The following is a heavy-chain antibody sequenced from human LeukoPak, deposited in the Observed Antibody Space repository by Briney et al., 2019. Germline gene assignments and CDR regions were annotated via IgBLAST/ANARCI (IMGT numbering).Heavy chain of an antibody. V-gene: IGHV3-23*01. J-gene: IGHJ6*03. D-gene: IGHD2-2*01. Sequence: GGSLRLSCAASGFTFSSYAMSWVRQAPGKGLEWVSAISGSGGSTYYADSVKGRFTISGDNSKNTLYLQMNSLRAEDTAVYYCAKAFRGYQLLSYYYYYYMDVWGKGTTVTVSS. CDR3: AKAFRGYQLLSYYYYYYMDV. CDR2: ISGSGGST. CDR1: GFTFSSYA.